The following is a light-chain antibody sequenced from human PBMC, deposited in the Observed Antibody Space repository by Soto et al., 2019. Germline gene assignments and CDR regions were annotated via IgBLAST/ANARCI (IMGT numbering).Light chain of an antibody. J-gene: IGLJ2*01. Sequence: QSALTQPASLSGSPGQSITISCTGTSSDVGHYNYVSWYQQHPGKAPKLMIYDVSNRPSGVSNRFSGSKSGNTASLTISGFQAEDEADYYCSSYTSSSTRVFGGGTKLTVL. CDR2: DVS. CDR1: SSDVGHYNY. V-gene: IGLV2-14*01. CDR3: SSYTSSSTRV.